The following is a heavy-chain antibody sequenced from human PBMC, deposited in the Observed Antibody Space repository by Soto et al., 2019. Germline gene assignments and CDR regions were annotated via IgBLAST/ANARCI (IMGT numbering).Heavy chain of an antibody. Sequence: SETLSLTCSVSGGSIVSSSNFWGWIRQAPGMGLEWIGFMYYGGNTYYNSSLKSRVTISVDTSKNQFSLKFSSVTATDTAVYYCTRLRHCSGDSCCHDSWGQGILVTVSS. V-gene: IGHV4-39*01. CDR2: MYYGGNT. CDR3: TRLRHCSGDSCCHDS. D-gene: IGHD2-15*01. J-gene: IGHJ4*02. CDR1: GGSIVSSSNF.